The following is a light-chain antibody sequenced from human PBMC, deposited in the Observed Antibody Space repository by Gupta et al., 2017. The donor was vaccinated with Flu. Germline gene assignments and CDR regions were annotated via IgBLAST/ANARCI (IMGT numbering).Light chain of an antibody. Sequence: QSVLTQPPSASGTPGQRVTISCSGSSSNVGSNTVSWYQQFPGTAPKLLIYSDNQRPSGVPDRVSGSKSGTSASLAISGLQSEDEADYYCSAWDDSLKGRVFGGGIKLAVL. CDR1: SSNVGSNT. V-gene: IGLV1-44*01. CDR3: SAWDDSLKGRV. CDR2: SDN. J-gene: IGLJ3*02.